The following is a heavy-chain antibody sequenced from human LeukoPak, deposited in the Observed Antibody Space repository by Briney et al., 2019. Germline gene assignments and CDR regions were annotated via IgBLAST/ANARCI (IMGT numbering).Heavy chain of an antibody. CDR2: INPNSGGT. V-gene: IGHV1-2*02. D-gene: IGHD3-10*01. Sequence: ASVKVSCKASGHTLTGYHMHWVRLAPGEGLEWMGWINPNSGGTNYVQKFQGRVNMTRDTSISTAYMELSRLRSDDTAVYYCARSFSDGSGSYPHDAFHVWGQGTLVTVSS. J-gene: IGHJ3*01. CDR3: ARSFSDGSGSYPHDAFHV. CDR1: GHTLTGYH.